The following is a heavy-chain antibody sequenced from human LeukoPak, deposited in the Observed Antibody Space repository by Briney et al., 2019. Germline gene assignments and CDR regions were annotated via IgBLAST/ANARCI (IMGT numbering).Heavy chain of an antibody. Sequence: GGSLRLSCAASGFTFSSYSMNCVRQAPGRGLEWVSSISSSSSYIYYADSVKGRFTISRDNAKNSLYLQMNSLRAEDTAVYYCARDQDLAVGLPWYFDYWGQGTLVTVSS. D-gene: IGHD6-19*01. CDR1: GFTFSSYS. J-gene: IGHJ4*02. CDR2: ISSSSSYI. CDR3: ARDQDLAVGLPWYFDY. V-gene: IGHV3-21*01.